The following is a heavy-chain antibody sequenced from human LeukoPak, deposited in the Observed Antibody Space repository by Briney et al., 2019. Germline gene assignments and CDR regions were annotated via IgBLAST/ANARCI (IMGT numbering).Heavy chain of an antibody. CDR3: ARQGGSPSNLDY. D-gene: IGHD1-26*01. CDR1: GGSISSYY. J-gene: IGHJ4*02. Sequence: SETLSLTCTVSGGSISSYYWSWIRQPPGKGLEWIGYIYHSGSTKYNPSLKSRVTISIDTSKNQFSLKLSSVTAADTAAYYCARQGGSPSNLDYWGQGTLVTVSS. CDR2: IYHSGST. V-gene: IGHV4-59*08.